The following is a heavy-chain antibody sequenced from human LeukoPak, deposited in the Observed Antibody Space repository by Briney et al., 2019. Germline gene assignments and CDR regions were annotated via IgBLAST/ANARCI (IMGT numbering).Heavy chain of an antibody. CDR2: IYHSGST. CDR1: GGSISSSNW. J-gene: IGHJ5*01. V-gene: IGHV4-4*02. Sequence: SETLSLTCAVSGGSISSSNWWSWVRQPPGKGLEWIGEIYHSGSTNYNPSLKSRVTISVDKSKNQFSLKLSSVTATDTAVYYRARGDGGSSTVPIYWFDSWGQGTLVTVSS. D-gene: IGHD4-17*01. CDR3: ARGDGGSSTVPIYWFDS.